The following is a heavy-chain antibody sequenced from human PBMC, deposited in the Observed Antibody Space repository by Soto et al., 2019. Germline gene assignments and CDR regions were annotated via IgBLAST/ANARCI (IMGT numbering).Heavy chain of an antibody. CDR2: FDPEDGET. CDR3: ATALGDVLRYFDWPPDAFDI. J-gene: IGHJ3*02. V-gene: IGHV1-24*01. D-gene: IGHD3-9*01. Sequence: GASVKVSCKVSGYTLTELSMHWVRQAPGKGLEWMGGFDPEDGETIYAQKFQGRVTMTEDTSTDTAYMELSSLRSEDTAVYYCATALGDVLRYFDWPPDAFDIWGQGTMVTVSS. CDR1: GYTLTELS.